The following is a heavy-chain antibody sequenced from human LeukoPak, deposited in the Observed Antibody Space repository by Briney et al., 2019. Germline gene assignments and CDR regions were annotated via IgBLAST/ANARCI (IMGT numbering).Heavy chain of an antibody. V-gene: IGHV4-34*01. J-gene: IGHJ4*02. Sequence: SETLSLTCAVYGGSFSGYYWSWIRLPPGKGLEWIGEINHSGSTNYNPSLKSRVTISVDTSKNQFSLKLSSVTAADTAVYYCARGRDIVVVVAEQTNSHFDYWGQGILVTVSS. CDR2: INHSGST. CDR1: GGSFSGYY. D-gene: IGHD2-15*01. CDR3: ARGRDIVVVVAEQTNSHFDY.